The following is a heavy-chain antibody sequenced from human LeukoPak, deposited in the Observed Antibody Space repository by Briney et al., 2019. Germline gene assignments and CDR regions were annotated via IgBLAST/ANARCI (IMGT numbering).Heavy chain of an antibody. CDR2: IKPDGSNK. CDR1: GFTFSSYG. J-gene: IGHJ4*02. V-gene: IGHV3-30*02. Sequence: GGSLRLSCAASGFTFSSYGMHWVRQAPGKGLEWVALIKPDGSNKYYADSVKGRFTISRDNSKNTLHLQMNSLRAEDTAVDYCARSRAFDYWGQGTLVTVSS. CDR3: ARSRAFDY. D-gene: IGHD2/OR15-2a*01.